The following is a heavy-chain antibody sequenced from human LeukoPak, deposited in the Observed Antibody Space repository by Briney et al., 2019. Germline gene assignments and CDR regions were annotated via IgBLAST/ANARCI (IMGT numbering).Heavy chain of an antibody. CDR1: GFTFSDYY. J-gene: IGHJ4*02. V-gene: IGHV3-11*03. Sequence: PGGSLRLSCAASGFTFSDYYMSWIRQAPGKGLEWVSYISSSSSYINYADSVKGRFTISRDNSKNTLYLQMNSLRAEDTAVYYCAKRKSGDSRIYYFDYWGQGTLVTVSS. D-gene: IGHD2-15*01. CDR2: ISSSSSYI. CDR3: AKRKSGDSRIYYFDY.